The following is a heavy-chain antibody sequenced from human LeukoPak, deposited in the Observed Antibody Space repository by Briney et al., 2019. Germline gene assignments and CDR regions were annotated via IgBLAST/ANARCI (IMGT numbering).Heavy chain of an antibody. J-gene: IGHJ4*02. D-gene: IGHD5-12*01. CDR3: ARDGADDSGYLAFDY. Sequence: GGSLRLSCAASGFTFSSYSMNWVRQAPGKGLEWVSSISSSSYIYYADSVKGRFTISRDNAKNSLYLQMNSLRAEDTAVYYCARDGADDSGYLAFDYWGQGTLVTVSS. V-gene: IGHV3-21*01. CDR2: ISSSSYI. CDR1: GFTFSSYS.